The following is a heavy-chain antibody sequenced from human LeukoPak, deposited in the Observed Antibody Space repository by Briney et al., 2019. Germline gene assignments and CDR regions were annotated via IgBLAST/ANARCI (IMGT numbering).Heavy chain of an antibody. Sequence: SETLSLTCAVYGGSFSGYYWSWIRQPPGKGLEWIGEINHSGSTNYNPPLKSRVTISVDTSKNQFSLKLSSVTAADTAVYYCARRYHEIVKVDYFDYWGQGTLVTVSS. CDR3: ARRYHEIVKVDYFDY. V-gene: IGHV4-34*01. D-gene: IGHD3-16*02. J-gene: IGHJ4*02. CDR2: INHSGST. CDR1: GGSFSGYY.